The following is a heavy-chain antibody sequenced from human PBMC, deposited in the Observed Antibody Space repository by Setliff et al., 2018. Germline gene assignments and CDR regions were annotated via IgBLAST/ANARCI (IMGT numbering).Heavy chain of an antibody. D-gene: IGHD5-12*01. CDR2: VYYSGTA. V-gene: IGHV4-59*01. CDR3: ARGGTFRYFDY. CDR1: GGSFTPYY. J-gene: IGHJ4*02. Sequence: SETLSLTCTVSGGSFTPYYWSWIRQPPGKGLEWIGYVYYSGTAYYNPSLKSRVTVIVDTSKNQFSLRLSSVTAADTAVCYCARGGTFRYFDYWGQGTPVTVSS.